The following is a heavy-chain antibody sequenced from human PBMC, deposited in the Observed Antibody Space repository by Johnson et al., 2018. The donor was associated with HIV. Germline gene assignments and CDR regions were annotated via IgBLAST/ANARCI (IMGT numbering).Heavy chain of an antibody. CDR2: IGGRGGRT. J-gene: IGHJ3*02. CDR1: GFTFSTYA. V-gene: IGHV3-23*04. D-gene: IGHD2-2*01. CDR3: ARVAPAHDAFDI. Sequence: VQLVESGGGVVQPGGSLRLSCAASGFTFSTYAMNWVRQAPGKGLEWVSGIGGRGGRTYYPDSVKGRFTISRDNSKNTLYLQMNSLRAEDTSVYYCARVAPAHDAFDIWGQGTMVTVSS.